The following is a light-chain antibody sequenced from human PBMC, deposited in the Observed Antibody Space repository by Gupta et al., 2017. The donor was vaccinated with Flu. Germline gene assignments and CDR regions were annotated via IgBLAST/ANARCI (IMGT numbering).Light chain of an antibody. Sequence: VTAGQPASLSCKCNQSLLHRDGKTYLYWYQQKPGQPPQLLIYEVFNRFSGVPDRFSGSGSGTDFTLEISRVEAEDAGVYYCMHGLQLPLTFGPGTRVDIK. V-gene: IGKV2D-29*01. CDR1: QSLLHRDGKTY. J-gene: IGKJ3*01. CDR3: MHGLQLPLT. CDR2: EVF.